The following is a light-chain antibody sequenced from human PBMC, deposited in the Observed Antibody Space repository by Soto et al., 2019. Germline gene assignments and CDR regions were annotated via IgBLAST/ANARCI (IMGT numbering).Light chain of an antibody. CDR1: SSDVGGYNY. V-gene: IGLV2-14*01. CDR3: SSYTSSSTVV. CDR2: DVS. J-gene: IGLJ2*01. Sequence: QSALTQPASVSGSPGQSITISCTGTSSDVGGYNYVYWYQQYPGKAPKLMIYDVSDRPSGVSNRFSGSKSGNTASLTISGLQAEDEADYYCSSYTSSSTVVFGGGTKVTVL.